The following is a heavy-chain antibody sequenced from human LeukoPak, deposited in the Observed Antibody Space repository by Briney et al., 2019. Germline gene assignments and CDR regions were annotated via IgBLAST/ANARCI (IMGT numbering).Heavy chain of an antibody. CDR1: GFSVSSNY. V-gene: IGHV3-66*01. CDR3: AGSPIAVVGQNTFDY. Sequence: GGSLRLSCAASGFSVSSNYMSWVRQAPGKGLEWVSVIYSGGSIYYADSVKGRFTISRDNSKNTLYLQMNSLRAEDTAVYYCAGSPIAVVGQNTFDYWGQGTLVTVSS. CDR2: IYSGGSI. D-gene: IGHD6-19*01. J-gene: IGHJ4*02.